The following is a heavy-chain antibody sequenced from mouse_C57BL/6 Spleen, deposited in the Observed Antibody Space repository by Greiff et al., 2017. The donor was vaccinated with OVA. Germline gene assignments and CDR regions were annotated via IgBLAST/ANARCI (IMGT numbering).Heavy chain of an antibody. CDR3: ARGYDYDNWYFDL. CDR2: IYPGSGNT. D-gene: IGHD2-4*01. Sequence: VQLVESGAELVRPGASVKLSCKASGYTFTDYYINWVKQRPGQGLEWIARIYPGSGNTYYNEKFKGKATLTAEKSSSTAYMQLSSLTSEDSAVYFCARGYDYDNWYFDLWGTGTTVTVSS. J-gene: IGHJ1*03. V-gene: IGHV1-76*01. CDR1: GYTFTDYY.